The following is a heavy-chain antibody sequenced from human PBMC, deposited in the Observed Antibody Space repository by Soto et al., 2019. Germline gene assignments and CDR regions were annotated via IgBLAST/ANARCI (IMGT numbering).Heavy chain of an antibody. CDR3: ARLGLYCSSTSCYLSYYYHYYMDV. D-gene: IGHD2-2*01. CDR2: IKQDGSEK. CDR1: GFTFSSYW. J-gene: IGHJ6*03. Sequence: PGGSLRLSCAASGFTFSSYWMSWVRQAPGKGLEWVANIKQDGSEKYYVDSVKGRFTISRDNAKNSLYLQMNSLRAEDTAVYYCARLGLYCSSTSCYLSYYYHYYMDVRGQGTTVTVSS. V-gene: IGHV3-7*01.